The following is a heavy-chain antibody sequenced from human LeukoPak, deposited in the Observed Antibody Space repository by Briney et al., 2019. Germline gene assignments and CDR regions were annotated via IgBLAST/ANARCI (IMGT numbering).Heavy chain of an antibody. CDR1: GFTFDDYA. CDR2: ISWDSGYI. J-gene: IGHJ4*02. V-gene: IGHV3-9*01. CDR3: AKVRGTYSSGYFFDY. D-gene: IGHD6-19*01. Sequence: GGSLRLSCEASGFTFDDYAMHWVRQAPGKGLEWLSIISWDSGYIGYADSVKGRFTISRDNAKNSLYLGMNSLRAEDTAFYYCAKVRGTYSSGYFFDYWGQGALVTVSS.